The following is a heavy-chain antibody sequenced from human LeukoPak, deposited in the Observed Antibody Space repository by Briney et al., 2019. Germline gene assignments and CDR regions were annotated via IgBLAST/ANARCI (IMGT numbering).Heavy chain of an antibody. CDR1: GFTFSSYS. CDR3: AKNGQSGFSFDP. V-gene: IGHV3-21*01. CDR2: ISSSSSYI. J-gene: IGHJ5*02. D-gene: IGHD1-26*01. Sequence: GGSLRLSCAASGFTFSSYSMNWVRQAPGKGLEWVSSISSSSSYIYYADSVKGRFTISRDNAKNSLYLQMNSLRAEDTAVYYCAKNGQSGFSFDPWGRGTLVTVSS.